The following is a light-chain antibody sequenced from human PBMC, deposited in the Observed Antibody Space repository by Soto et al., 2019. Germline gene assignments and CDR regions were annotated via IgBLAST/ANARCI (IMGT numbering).Light chain of an antibody. CDR3: KQYHRYRT. J-gene: IGKJ1*01. V-gene: IGKV1-5*03. CDR1: QSIDVW. Sequence: DIQMTQSPSTLSAYVGDRVTITCRASQSIDVWLAWYQQKPGKAPKLLIYKASTLESGVPTRFSGSGSGTEFTLTISNLQPDDYASYYGKQYHRYRTFGQGTKVEIK. CDR2: KAS.